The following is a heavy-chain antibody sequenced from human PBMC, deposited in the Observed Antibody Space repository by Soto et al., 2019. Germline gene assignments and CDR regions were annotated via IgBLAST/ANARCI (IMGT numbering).Heavy chain of an antibody. CDR3: AKDGSRWSSSWYGVYYFDY. V-gene: IGHV3-23*01. D-gene: IGHD6-13*01. Sequence: PGGSLRLSCAASGFTFSSYAMSWVRQAPGKGLEWVSAISGSGGSTYYADSVKGRFTISRDNSKNTLYLQMNSLRAEDTAVYYCAKDGSRWSSSWYGVYYFDYWGQGTLVTVSS. CDR2: ISGSGGST. CDR1: GFTFSSYA. J-gene: IGHJ4*02.